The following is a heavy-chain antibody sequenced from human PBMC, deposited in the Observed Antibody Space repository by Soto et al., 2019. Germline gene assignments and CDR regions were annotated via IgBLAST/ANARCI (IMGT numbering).Heavy chain of an antibody. CDR2: IYYSGTT. Sequence: QVQLQESGPGLVKPSQTLSLTCTVSGGSIISGGYYWSWIRQHPGKGLEWIGYIYYSGTTYYNPSLKSRLTISVDTSNNQFSLKLSSVTAADTAVYYCAADTTGYYADYWGQGTLVTVSS. D-gene: IGHD3-9*01. CDR3: AADTTGYYADY. J-gene: IGHJ4*02. V-gene: IGHV4-31*03. CDR1: GGSIISGGYY.